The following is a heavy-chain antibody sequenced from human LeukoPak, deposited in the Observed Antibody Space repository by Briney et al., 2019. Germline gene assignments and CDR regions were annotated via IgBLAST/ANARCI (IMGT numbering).Heavy chain of an antibody. Sequence: GGSLRLSCAASGFTFSSHSLMWVRQAPGKGLEWVSSISPDSGYIYYADSVKGRFTISRDNAENSLFLQMNSLGAEDTAVYYCARVQCSGGSCYWHGAFDIWGQGTMVTVSS. CDR2: ISPDSGYI. CDR1: GFTFSSHS. J-gene: IGHJ3*02. V-gene: IGHV3-21*01. CDR3: ARVQCSGGSCYWHGAFDI. D-gene: IGHD2-15*01.